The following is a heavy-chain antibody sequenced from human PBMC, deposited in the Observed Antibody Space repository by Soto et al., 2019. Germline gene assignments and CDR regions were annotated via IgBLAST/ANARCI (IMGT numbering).Heavy chain of an antibody. CDR3: AGNNSSRWYYDYYAMDV. V-gene: IGHV1-18*04. Sequence: ASVKVSCKASGYTFPSYGISWVRQAPGQGLEWMGWISAYNGNTNYAQKLQGRVTMTTNKYSSTAYMVLRSLRSDDTAVYYCAGNNSSRWYYDYYAMDVWGQGTTVTVSS. D-gene: IGHD6-13*01. CDR2: ISAYNGNT. CDR1: GYTFPSYG. J-gene: IGHJ6*02.